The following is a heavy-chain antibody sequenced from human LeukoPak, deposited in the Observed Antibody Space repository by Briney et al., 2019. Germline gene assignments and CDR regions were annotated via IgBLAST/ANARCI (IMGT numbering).Heavy chain of an antibody. CDR2: ISNSGGST. Sequence: GGSLRLSCAASGFSFSSFALNWVHQAPGKGLEWVSVISNSGGSTDYADSVKGRFTISRDNAKNTLYLQMNSLRAEDTAVYFCSRDSIEDDYGDYVGDYWGQGTLVTVSS. CDR1: GFSFSSFA. D-gene: IGHD4-17*01. CDR3: SRDSIEDDYGDYVGDY. V-gene: IGHV3-23*01. J-gene: IGHJ4*02.